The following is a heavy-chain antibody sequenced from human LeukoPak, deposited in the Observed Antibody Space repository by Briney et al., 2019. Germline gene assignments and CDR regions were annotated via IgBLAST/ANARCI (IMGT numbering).Heavy chain of an antibody. Sequence: PGGSLRLSCAASGFTFSSYSMNWVRQAPGKGLEWVSSISSSSSYIYYADSVKGRFTISRDNAKNSLYLQMNSLRAEDTAVYYCARDQYNWNNPGDFDYWGQGTLVTVSS. V-gene: IGHV3-21*01. D-gene: IGHD1/OR15-1a*01. CDR1: GFTFSSYS. CDR2: ISSSSSYI. CDR3: ARDQYNWNNPGDFDY. J-gene: IGHJ4*02.